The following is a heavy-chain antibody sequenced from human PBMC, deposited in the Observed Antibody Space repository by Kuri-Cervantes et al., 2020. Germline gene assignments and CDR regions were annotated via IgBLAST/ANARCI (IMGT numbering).Heavy chain of an antibody. J-gene: IGHJ4*02. CDR1: GGSISSGGYS. Sequence: SETLSLTCAVSGGSISSGGYSWSWIRQPPGKGLEWIGYIYHSGSTYYNPSLKSRVTISVDTSKNQFSLKLSSVTAADTAVYYCARGRRGRYCSGGSCYSEGGYYFDYWGQGTLVTVSS. D-gene: IGHD2-15*01. V-gene: IGHV4-30-2*01. CDR3: ARGRRGRYCSGGSCYSEGGYYFDY. CDR2: IYHSGST.